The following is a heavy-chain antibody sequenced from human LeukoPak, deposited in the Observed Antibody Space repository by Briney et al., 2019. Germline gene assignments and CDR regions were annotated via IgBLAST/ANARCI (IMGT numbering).Heavy chain of an antibody. CDR1: GGSISSYY. J-gene: IGHJ5*02. CDR3: ARCWELPYNWFDP. CDR2: IYYSGST. V-gene: IGHV4-59*01. Sequence: SETLSLTCTVSGGSISSYYWSWIRQPPGKGLEWIGYIYYSGSTNYNPSLKSRVTISVDTSKNQFSLKLSSVTAADTAVYYCARCWELPYNWFDPWGQGTLVTVSS. D-gene: IGHD1-26*01.